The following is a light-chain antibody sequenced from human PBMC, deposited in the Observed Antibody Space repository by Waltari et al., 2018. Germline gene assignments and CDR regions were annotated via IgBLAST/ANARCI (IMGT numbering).Light chain of an antibody. V-gene: IGLV1-40*01. CDR2: GNT. CDR3: QSYDSSLSGWV. Sequence: QSVLTQPPSVSGAPGQRVTIPCTGSSSNIGAGYDVHWYQQVPGTAPKLLIYGNTNRPSGVPDRFSGSKSGTSASLAITGLQAEDEADYYCQSYDSSLSGWVFGGGTKLTVL. J-gene: IGLJ3*02. CDR1: SSNIGAGYD.